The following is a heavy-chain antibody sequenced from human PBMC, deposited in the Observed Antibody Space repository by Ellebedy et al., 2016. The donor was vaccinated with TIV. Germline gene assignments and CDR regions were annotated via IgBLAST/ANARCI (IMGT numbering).Heavy chain of an antibody. D-gene: IGHD2-2*01. CDR3: GKDGLVDNWYFDL. CDR2: ISWNGDSI. V-gene: IGHV3-9*01. J-gene: IGHJ2*01. Sequence: SLKISCAASGFTFDDYTMHWVRQVPGKGLEWVSTISWNGDSIGYADSVKGRFTVSRDNAKNSLYLQMNSLRAEDTALYYCGKDGLVDNWYFDLWGRGTLVTVSS. CDR1: GFTFDDYT.